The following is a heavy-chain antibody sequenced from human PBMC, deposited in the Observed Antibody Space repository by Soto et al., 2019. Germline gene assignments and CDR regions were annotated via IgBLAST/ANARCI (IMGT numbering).Heavy chain of an antibody. J-gene: IGHJ6*02. CDR3: ARDPVVLTAARLGYYYYYGMDV. CDR2: IYYSGST. D-gene: IGHD6-6*01. CDR1: GGSISSGGYY. Sequence: PSETLSLTCTVSGGSISSGGYYWSWIRQHPGKGLEWIGYIYYSGSTYYNPSLKSRVTISVDTSKNQFSLKLSSVTAADTAVYYCARDPVVLTAARLGYYYYYGMDVWGQGTTVTVYS. V-gene: IGHV4-31*03.